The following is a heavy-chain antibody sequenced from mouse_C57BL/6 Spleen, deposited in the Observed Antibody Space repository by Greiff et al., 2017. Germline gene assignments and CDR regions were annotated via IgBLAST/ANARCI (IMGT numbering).Heavy chain of an antibody. CDR2: ISYDGSN. CDR3: ARVYGSSNFDY. Sequence: VQLQQSGPGLVKPSQSLSLTCSVTGYSITSGYYWNWIRQFPGNKLEWMGYISYDGSNNYNPSLKNRISITRDTSKNQFFLKLNSVTTEDTATYYCARVYGSSNFDYWGQGTTLTVSS. V-gene: IGHV3-6*01. D-gene: IGHD1-1*01. J-gene: IGHJ2*01. CDR1: GYSITSGYY.